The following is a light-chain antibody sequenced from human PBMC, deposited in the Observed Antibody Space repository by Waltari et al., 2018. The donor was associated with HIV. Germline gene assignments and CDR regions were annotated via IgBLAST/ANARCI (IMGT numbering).Light chain of an antibody. Sequence: DIVMNQSPDSLAVSLGERATINCTSSRTVFYSSDNRNYLAWYLKRPGLSPKVPIFWASPPPFGVPYRFSGRGAGNDFIPTLSRLPADDVGIYYCQQYYSVPPTFGGGTKVEI. J-gene: IGKJ4*01. V-gene: IGKV4-1*01. CDR3: QQYYSVPPT. CDR2: WAS. CDR1: RTVFYSSDNRNY.